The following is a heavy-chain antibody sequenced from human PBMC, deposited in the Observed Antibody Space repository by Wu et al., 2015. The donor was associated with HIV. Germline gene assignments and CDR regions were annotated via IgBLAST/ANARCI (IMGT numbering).Heavy chain of an antibody. CDR1: GYPFTGYY. V-gene: IGHV1-2*02. CDR2: INPNSGGT. Sequence: QVQLVQSGAEMKKPGASVKVSCKTSGYPFTGYYIHWVRQAPGQRLEWVGWINPNSGGTMSAEEFQGRVTMTRDTSISTACMELSRLTSDDTAVYFCAREFYDLSRSQKATNWFDPWGQGTLVTVSS. J-gene: IGHJ5*02. D-gene: IGHD3-3*01. CDR3: AREFYDLSRSQKATNWFDP.